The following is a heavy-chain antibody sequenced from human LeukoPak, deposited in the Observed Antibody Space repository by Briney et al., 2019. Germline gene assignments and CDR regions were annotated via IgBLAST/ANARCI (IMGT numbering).Heavy chain of an antibody. Sequence: GGSLRLSCAASGFTFSSYWMNWACQAPGKGLEWVASINHNGNVNYYVDSVKGRFTISRDNAENTLYLQMNSLRAEDTAVYYCARGTAGYHSSYFDYWGQGTLVTVSS. CDR2: INHNGNVN. V-gene: IGHV3-7*01. J-gene: IGHJ4*02. CDR1: GFTFSSYW. D-gene: IGHD3-16*02. CDR3: ARGTAGYHSSYFDY.